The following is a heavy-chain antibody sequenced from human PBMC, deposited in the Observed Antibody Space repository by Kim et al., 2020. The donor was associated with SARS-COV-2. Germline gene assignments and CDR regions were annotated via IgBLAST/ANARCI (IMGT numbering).Heavy chain of an antibody. CDR2: FDPEDGET. J-gene: IGHJ6*02. Sequence: ASVKVSCKVSGYTLTELSMHWVRQAPGKGLEWMGGFDPEDGETIYAQKFQGRVTMTEDTSTDTAYMELSSLRSEDTAVYYCATDTNGTVVTAAPYYYGMDVWGQGTTVTVSS. V-gene: IGHV1-24*01. CDR1: GYTLTELS. CDR3: ATDTNGTVVTAAPYYYGMDV. D-gene: IGHD2-15*01.